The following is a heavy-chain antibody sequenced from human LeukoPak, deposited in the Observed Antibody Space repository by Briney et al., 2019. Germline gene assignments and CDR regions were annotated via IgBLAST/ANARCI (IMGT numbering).Heavy chain of an antibody. V-gene: IGHV1-18*01. J-gene: IGHJ5*02. CDR3: ARDSHYDFWSGSWFDP. CDR1: GYTFTSYG. CDR2: ISAYNGNT. D-gene: IGHD3-3*01. Sequence: ASVKVSCKASGYTFTSYGISWMRQAPGQGLEWMGWISAYNGNTNYAQKLQGRVTMTTDTSTSTAYMELRSLRSDDTAVYYCARDSHYDFWSGSWFDPWGQGTLVTVSS.